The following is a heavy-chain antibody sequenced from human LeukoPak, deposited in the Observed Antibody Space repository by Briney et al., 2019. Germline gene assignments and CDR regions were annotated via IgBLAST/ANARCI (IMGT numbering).Heavy chain of an antibody. CDR1: GGAINSDNFY. CDR2: INYSGTT. CDR3: GRLFDS. J-gene: IGHJ4*02. V-gene: IGHV4-39*01. Sequence: SETLSLTCTVSGGAINSDNFYWGWVRQPPGKGLEWVGSINYSGTTYYNPSLRSRLSISVDTSRTQFFLRLNSVTAADTAVYYCGRLFDSWGQGILVTVSS.